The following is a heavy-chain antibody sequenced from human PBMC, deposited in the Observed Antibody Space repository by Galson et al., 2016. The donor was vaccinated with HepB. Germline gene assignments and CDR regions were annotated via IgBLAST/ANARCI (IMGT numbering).Heavy chain of an antibody. CDR3: GRDNDGAFDY. CDR2: NSRDSGII. D-gene: IGHD1-1*01. J-gene: IGHJ4*02. CDR1: GFTFSNYA. Sequence: YLRLSCAASGFTFSNYAMNWGRQAPGKGLEWGSHNSRDSGIIDYAHSVKGRFTVSRDNGKNSFFLKMNSLSAEDTAVYYCGRDNDGAFDYWGQGILVTV. V-gene: IGHV3-48*01.